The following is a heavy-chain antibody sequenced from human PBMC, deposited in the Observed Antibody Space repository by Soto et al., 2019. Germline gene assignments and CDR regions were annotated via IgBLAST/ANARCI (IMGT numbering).Heavy chain of an antibody. J-gene: IGHJ6*02. CDR2: IKQDGSEK. CDR1: GFTFRDYW. Sequence: PGGSLRLSCAASGFTFRDYWMSWVRQAPGKGLEWVATIKQDGSEKYYVDSVEGRFTISRDNAKNSLYLQMNSLRAEDSALYYCASNRVILMVYGIKDYYGMDVWGQGTTVTVS. D-gene: IGHD2-8*01. CDR3: ASNRVILMVYGIKDYYGMDV. V-gene: IGHV3-7*01.